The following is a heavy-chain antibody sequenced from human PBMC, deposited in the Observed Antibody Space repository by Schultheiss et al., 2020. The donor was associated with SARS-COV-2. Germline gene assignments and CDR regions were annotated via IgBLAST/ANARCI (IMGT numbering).Heavy chain of an antibody. CDR3: ARHDPISSSWPY. J-gene: IGHJ4*02. Sequence: SETLSLTCTVSGGSISSYYWSWIRQPPGKGLEWIGYIYYSGSTNYNPSLKSRVTISVDTSKNQFSLKLSSVTAADTAVYYCARHDPISSSWPYWGQGTLVTVSS. CDR2: IYYSGST. D-gene: IGHD6-13*01. CDR1: GGSISSYY. V-gene: IGHV4-59*08.